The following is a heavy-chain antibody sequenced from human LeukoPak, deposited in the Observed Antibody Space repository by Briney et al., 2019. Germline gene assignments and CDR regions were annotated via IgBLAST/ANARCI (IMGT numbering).Heavy chain of an antibody. J-gene: IGHJ6*02. V-gene: IGHV5-51*01. CDR3: ARTDTGGQAAYGMDV. Sequence: PGESLKISCKGSGYSFPTYWIGWVRQMPGKGLEWMGIIYPGDSDARCSPSFQGQVTISADKSISTAYLQWSSLKASDTAMYYCARTDTGGQAAYGMDVWGQGTTVTVCS. CDR2: IYPGDSDA. D-gene: IGHD5-18*01. CDR1: GYSFPTYW.